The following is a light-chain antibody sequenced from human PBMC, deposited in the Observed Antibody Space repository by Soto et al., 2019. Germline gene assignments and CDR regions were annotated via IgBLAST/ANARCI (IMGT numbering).Light chain of an antibody. Sequence: QSVLTQPASVSGSPGQSITISCTGTSSDVGYDNYVSWFQQHPGKAPKLMIYEVSRRPSGVSNRFSGSKPANTVSLTISGLQAEDEADYYCTSHTASSTWVFGGGTKLTVL. CDR1: SSDVGYDNY. CDR2: EVS. V-gene: IGLV2-14*01. CDR3: TSHTASSTWV. J-gene: IGLJ3*02.